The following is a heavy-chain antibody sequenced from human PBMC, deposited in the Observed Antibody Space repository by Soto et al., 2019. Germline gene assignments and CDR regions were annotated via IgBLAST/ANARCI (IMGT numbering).Heavy chain of an antibody. Sequence: QVQLVASGGGVVQPGRSLSLSCAACGFTLDGHGLHWVRQAPGRGLEWVAVVTYDGTERHYPDSVRGRFTISRDTSKNTFYLQMNSLRIEDTAMYYCAREKNSGYYRTVDFWGQGTLVVVSS. CDR3: AREKNSGYYRTVDF. V-gene: IGHV3-30*03. D-gene: IGHD3-10*01. J-gene: IGHJ4*02. CDR1: GFTLDGHG. CDR2: VTYDGTER.